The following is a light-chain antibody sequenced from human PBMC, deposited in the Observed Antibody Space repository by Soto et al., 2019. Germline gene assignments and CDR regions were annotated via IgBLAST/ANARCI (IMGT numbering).Light chain of an antibody. V-gene: IGKV3-20*01. CDR1: PKGSSSD. CDR2: SAS. Sequence: IVLTPSSGTLSLFSGGKAPLSWQARPKGSSSDLAWYQQKPGQAPRLLIYSASSRATGIPDRFSGSGSGTDFTLTISRLEPEDFAVYYCQQYDTFGQGTKLEIK. CDR3: QQYDT. J-gene: IGKJ2*01.